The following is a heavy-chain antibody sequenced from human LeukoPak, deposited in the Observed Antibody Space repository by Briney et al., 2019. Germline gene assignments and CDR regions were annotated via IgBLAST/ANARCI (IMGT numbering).Heavy chain of an antibody. J-gene: IGHJ3*02. V-gene: IGHV5-51*01. CDR2: VWPDDSDT. CDR1: GYSFSSYW. Sequence: KAGESLKISCQASGYSFSSYWIGWVRQMPGKGLEWMGIVWPDDSDTRYSSSFEGQVTISADKSTNTAYLQWSSLRASDTAMYYCARSREMATISDAFDIWGQGTMVTVSS. CDR3: ARSREMATISDAFDI. D-gene: IGHD5-24*01.